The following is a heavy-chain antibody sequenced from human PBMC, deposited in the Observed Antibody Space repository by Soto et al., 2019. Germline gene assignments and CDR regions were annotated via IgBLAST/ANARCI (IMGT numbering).Heavy chain of an antibody. V-gene: IGHV4-30-2*01. CDR3: ARAERGSFDY. CDR2: IYHSGST. D-gene: IGHD1-1*01. J-gene: IGHJ4*02. CDR1: GGSISSGGYS. Sequence: SETLSLTCTVSGGSISSGGYSWSWIRQPPGKGLEWIGYIYHSGSTYYNPCLKSRVTISVDRSKNQFSLKLSSVTAADTAVYYCARAERGSFDYWGQGTLVTVSS.